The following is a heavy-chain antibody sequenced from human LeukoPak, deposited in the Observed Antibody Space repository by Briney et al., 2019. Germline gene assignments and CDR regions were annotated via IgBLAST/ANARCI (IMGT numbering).Heavy chain of an antibody. CDR3: ARLMRGIAAADY. CDR1: GFTFDDYA. Sequence: GGSLRLSCAASGFTFDDYAMHWVRQAPGKGLEWVSGISWNSGSIGYADSVKGRFTISRDNAKNSLYLQMNSLRAEDTAVYYCARLMRGIAAADYWGQGTLVTVSS. V-gene: IGHV3-9*01. D-gene: IGHD6-13*01. CDR2: ISWNSGSI. J-gene: IGHJ4*02.